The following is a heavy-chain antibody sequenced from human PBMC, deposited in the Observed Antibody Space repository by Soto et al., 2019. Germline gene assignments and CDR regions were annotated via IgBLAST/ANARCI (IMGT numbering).Heavy chain of an antibody. J-gene: IGHJ6*02. D-gene: IGHD2-2*01. CDR2: IIPISGTA. CDR1: GGTFSSYA. V-gene: IGHV1-69*01. CDR3: ARSQGSSTSLEIYYYYYYGMDV. Sequence: QVQLVQSGAEVKKPGSSVKVSCKASGGTFSSYAISWARQAPGQGLEWMGGIIPISGTANYAQKFQGRVTITADESTSTAYVELSSLRSEDTAVYYCARSQGSSTSLEIYYYYYYGMDVWGQGTTVTVSS.